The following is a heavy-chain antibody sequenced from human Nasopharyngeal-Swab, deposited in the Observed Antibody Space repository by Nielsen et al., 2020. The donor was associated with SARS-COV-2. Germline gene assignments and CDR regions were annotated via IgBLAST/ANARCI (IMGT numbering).Heavy chain of an antibody. CDR1: GFTFSTYP. CDR3: ARDSAYCSSTSCRRNSFFYYMDV. J-gene: IGHJ6*03. Sequence: GGSLRLSCAASGFTFSTYPIHWVRQAHGKGLEWVAVISSDGRNTYYADSVKGRSAISRDNSRSTMYLQMINLRTEDTATYFCARDSAYCSSTSCRRNSFFYYMDVWGKGTTVTVSS. CDR2: ISSDGRNT. V-gene: IGHV3-30*09. D-gene: IGHD2-2*01.